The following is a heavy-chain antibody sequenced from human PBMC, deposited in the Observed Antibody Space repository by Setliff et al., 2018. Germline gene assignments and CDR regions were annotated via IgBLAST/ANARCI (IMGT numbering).Heavy chain of an antibody. J-gene: IGHJ4*02. CDR2: IYYSGST. CDR1: GYSISSGYY. D-gene: IGHD6-13*01. Sequence: SETLSLTCTVSGYSISSGYYWGWIRQPPGKGLEWIGSIYYSGSTYYNPSLKSRVTISVDTSKNQFSLKLSSVTAADTAVYYCARHDRQQVNFDYWGQGTLVTVSS. V-gene: IGHV4-38-2*02. CDR3: ARHDRQQVNFDY.